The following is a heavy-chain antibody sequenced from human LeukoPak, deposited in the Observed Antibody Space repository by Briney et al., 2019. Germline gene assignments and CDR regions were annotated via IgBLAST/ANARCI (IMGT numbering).Heavy chain of an antibody. CDR1: GFTFSSYE. D-gene: IGHD1-26*01. Sequence: TGGSLRLSCAASGFTFSSYEMNWVRQAPGKGLEWVSYISSSGSTIYYADSVKGRFTISRDNAKNSLYLQMNSLRAEDTAVYYCARSYSNFDYWGQGTLVTVSS. J-gene: IGHJ4*02. V-gene: IGHV3-48*03. CDR3: ARSYSNFDY. CDR2: ISSSGSTI.